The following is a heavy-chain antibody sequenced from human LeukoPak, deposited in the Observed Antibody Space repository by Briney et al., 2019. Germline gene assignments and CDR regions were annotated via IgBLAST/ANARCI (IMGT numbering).Heavy chain of an antibody. CDR2: INPNSGGT. J-gene: IGHJ4*02. V-gene: IGHV1-2*06. D-gene: IGHD3-22*01. CDR1: GYTFTGYY. Sequence: ASVKVSCKASGYTFTGYYMHWVRQAPGQGLEWMGRINPNSGGTNYAQKFQGRVTMTRDTSISTAYMELSRLRSDDTAVYHCARARITYYYDSSGYYSLFHWGQGTLVTVSS. CDR3: ARARITYYYDSSGYYSLFH.